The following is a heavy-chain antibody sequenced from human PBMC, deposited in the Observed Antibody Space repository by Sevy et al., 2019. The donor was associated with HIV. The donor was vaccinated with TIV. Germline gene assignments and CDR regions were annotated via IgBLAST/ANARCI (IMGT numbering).Heavy chain of an antibody. J-gene: IGHJ6*02. V-gene: IGHV3-30-3*01. CDR3: AREGGHYYDSSGYYPYYYYGMDV. Sequence: GGSLRLSCAASGFTFSSYAMHWVRQAPGKGLEWVAVISYDGSNKYYSDAVKGLFTISRDNSKNTLYLQMNSLRAEDTAVYYCAREGGHYYDSSGYYPYYYYGMDVWGQGTTVTVSS. CDR2: ISYDGSNK. CDR1: GFTFSSYA. D-gene: IGHD3-22*01.